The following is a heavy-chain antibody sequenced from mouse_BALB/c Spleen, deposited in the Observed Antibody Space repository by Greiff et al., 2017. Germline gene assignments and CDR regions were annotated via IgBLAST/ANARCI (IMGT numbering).Heavy chain of an antibody. CDR1: GYSITSDYA. Sequence: EVQLQQSGPGLVKPSQSLSLTCTVTGYSITSDYAWNWIRQFPGNKLEWMGYISYSGSTSYNPSLKSRISITRDTSKNQFFLQLNSVTTEDTATYYCARFGLRRSYWYFDVWGAGTTVTVSS. J-gene: IGHJ1*01. CDR2: ISYSGST. CDR3: ARFGLRRSYWYFDV. D-gene: IGHD2-4*01. V-gene: IGHV3-2*02.